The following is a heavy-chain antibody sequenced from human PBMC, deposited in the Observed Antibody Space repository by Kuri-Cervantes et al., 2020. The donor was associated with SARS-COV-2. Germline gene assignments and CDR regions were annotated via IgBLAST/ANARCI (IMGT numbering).Heavy chain of an antibody. CDR1: GFTFSSYW. D-gene: IGHD6-19*01. Sequence: GESLKISCAASGFTFSSYWMHWVRQAPGKGLVWVSRINSDGSSTSYADSVKGRFTISRDNAKNTLYLQMNSLRAEDTAVYYCAKERGSGLDYWGQGTLVTVSS. CDR3: AKERGSGLDY. J-gene: IGHJ4*02. CDR2: INSDGSST. V-gene: IGHV3-74*01.